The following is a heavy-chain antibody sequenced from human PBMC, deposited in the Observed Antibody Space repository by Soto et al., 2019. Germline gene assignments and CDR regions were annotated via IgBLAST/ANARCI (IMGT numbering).Heavy chain of an antibody. CDR1: GFTFSTYA. V-gene: IGHV3-23*01. D-gene: IGHD3-3*01. Sequence: GGSRRRSWAASGFTFSTYAMTWVRQAPGKGLEWVAIISSSGDGTYYVDSVKGRFTISRDNSRNTLNLQMNSLRAEDTAVYYCAKNGDFWSWGMDVWGQGTTVTVSS. CDR2: ISSSGDGT. J-gene: IGHJ6*02. CDR3: AKNGDFWSWGMDV.